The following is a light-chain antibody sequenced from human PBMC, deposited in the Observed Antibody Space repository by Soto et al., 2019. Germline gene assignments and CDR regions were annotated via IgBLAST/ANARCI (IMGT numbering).Light chain of an antibody. J-gene: IGLJ2*01. Sequence: QSVLTQPPSASGTPGQRVTISCSGSSSNIGSKYVYWYQQLPGTAPKLHMYRNNQRPSGVPDRFSGSKSGTSASLAITGLRSEDEADYYCAAWDAGVSGPAFGGGTKLAVL. CDR1: SSNIGSKY. CDR3: AAWDAGVSGPA. V-gene: IGLV1-47*01. CDR2: RNN.